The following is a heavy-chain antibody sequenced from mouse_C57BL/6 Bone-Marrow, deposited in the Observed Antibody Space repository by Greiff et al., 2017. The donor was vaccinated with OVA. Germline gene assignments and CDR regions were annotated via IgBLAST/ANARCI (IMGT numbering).Heavy chain of an antibody. CDR1: GYTFTNYW. D-gene: IGHD2-10*01. Sequence: QVQLQQSGAELVRPGTSVKMSCKASGYTFTNYWIGWAKQRPGHGLEWIGDIYPGGGYTNYNEKFKGKATLTADKSSSTAYMQFSSLTSEDSAIDYCARGGSYYGNLFAYWGQGTLVTVSA. J-gene: IGHJ3*01. CDR3: ARGGSYYGNLFAY. V-gene: IGHV1-63*01. CDR2: IYPGGGYT.